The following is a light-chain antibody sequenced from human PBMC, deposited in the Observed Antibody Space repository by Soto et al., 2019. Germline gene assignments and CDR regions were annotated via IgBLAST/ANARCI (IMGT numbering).Light chain of an antibody. Sequence: QSVLTQPASVSGSPGQSITISCTGTSSDVGGYNYVSWYQQHPGKAPKFMLYDVNNRPSGVSNRFSGSKSGNTASLTISGLQAEDEADYYCTSWTTSTTMIFGGGTKVTV. CDR3: TSWTTSTTMI. J-gene: IGLJ2*01. CDR1: SSDVGGYNY. CDR2: DVN. V-gene: IGLV2-14*03.